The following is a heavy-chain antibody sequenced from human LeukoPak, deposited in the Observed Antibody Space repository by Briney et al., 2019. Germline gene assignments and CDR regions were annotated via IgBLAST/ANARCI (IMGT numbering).Heavy chain of an antibody. D-gene: IGHD3-22*01. V-gene: IGHV3-11*04. CDR2: ISRSGSTI. Sequence: GGSLRLSCAASGFTFSDYYMSSIRQAPGKRLEWVSYISRSGSTIYYADSVKGRFTISRDNAKNSLYLQMTSLRAENTAVYYCASQYYYDSSGYYNVLGYWGQGTLVTVSS. J-gene: IGHJ4*02. CDR3: ASQYYYDSSGYYNVLGY. CDR1: GFTFSDYY.